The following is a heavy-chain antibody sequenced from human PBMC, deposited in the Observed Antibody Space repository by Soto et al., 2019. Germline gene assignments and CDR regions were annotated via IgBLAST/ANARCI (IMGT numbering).Heavy chain of an antibody. D-gene: IGHD6-6*01. CDR2: TYYRSKWYN. Sequence: SQTLSLTCAISGDSVSSNSAAWNWIRQSPSRGLEWLGRTYYRSKWYNDYAVSVKSRITINPDTSKNPFSLQLNSVTPEDTAVYYCARSSLRGSSGGYYYYYGMDVWGQGTTVTVSS. V-gene: IGHV6-1*01. J-gene: IGHJ6*02. CDR3: ARSSLRGSSGGYYYYYGMDV. CDR1: GDSVSSNSAA.